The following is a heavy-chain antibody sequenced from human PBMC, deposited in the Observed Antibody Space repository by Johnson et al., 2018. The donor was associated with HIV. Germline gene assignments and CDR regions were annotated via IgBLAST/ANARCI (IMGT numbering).Heavy chain of an antibody. D-gene: IGHD2-15*01. CDR1: GFTFDDYA. J-gene: IGHJ3*02. CDR3: AKSPGVVDPIDAFDI. V-gene: IGHV3-9*01. CDR2: ISWNSGSI. Sequence: VQLVESGGGLVQPGRSLRLSYAASGFTFDDYAMHWVRQAPGKGLEWVSGISWNSGSIGYADSVKGRFTISRDNAKNSLYLQMNSLRAEDTALYYCAKSPGVVDPIDAFDIWGQGTMVTVSS.